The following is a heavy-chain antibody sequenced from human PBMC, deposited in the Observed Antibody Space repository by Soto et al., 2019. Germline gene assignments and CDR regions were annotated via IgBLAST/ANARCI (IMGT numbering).Heavy chain of an antibody. J-gene: IGHJ6*02. V-gene: IGHV3-21*01. CDR3: SVGSGGACHQNYGMDV. CDR2: LSPSTSHI. Sequence: EVHLVESGGGLVKPGGSLRLSCAVSGFTFSSCTMNWVRQAPGKGLEWVSTLSPSTSHIYYADSVKGRFTTSRDNAKISLFLQTNSLGPEDAAVYYCSVGSGGACHQNYGMDVWGQGSTVTVTS. CDR1: GFTFSSCT. D-gene: IGHD2-21*02.